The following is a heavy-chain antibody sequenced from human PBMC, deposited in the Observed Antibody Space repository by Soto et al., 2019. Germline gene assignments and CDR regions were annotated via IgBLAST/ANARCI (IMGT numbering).Heavy chain of an antibody. CDR2: VYYSGTT. V-gene: IGHV4-39*01. J-gene: IGHJ4*02. CDR3: ARLIHCKTTSCYFDY. CDR1: GCSISSSCYY. Sequence: PSETLSLTCTVSGCSISSSCYYWAWVRQPPGEGLEGVGSVYYSGTTYYNPSLKSRVTISEDTSKNQFSLRLSSVTAADTAVFYCARLIHCKTTSCYFDYWGPGTLVTVSS. D-gene: IGHD2-2*01.